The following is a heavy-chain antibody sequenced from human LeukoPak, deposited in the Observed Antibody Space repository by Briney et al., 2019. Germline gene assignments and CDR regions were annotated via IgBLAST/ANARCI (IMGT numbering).Heavy chain of an antibody. D-gene: IGHD4-17*01. CDR1: GFTFSDYY. CDR3: ARASYGDTQTAYDY. Sequence: SGGSLRLSCAASGFTFSDYYMSWIRQAPGKGLEWVSYISSSGSTIYYADSVKGRFTISRDNAKNSLYLQMNSLRAEDTAVYYCARASYGDTQTAYDYRGQGTLVTVSS. CDR2: ISSSGSTI. V-gene: IGHV3-11*01. J-gene: IGHJ4*02.